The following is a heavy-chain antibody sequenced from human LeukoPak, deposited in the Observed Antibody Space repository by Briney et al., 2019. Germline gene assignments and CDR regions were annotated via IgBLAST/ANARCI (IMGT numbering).Heavy chain of an antibody. CDR2: IYGGGST. J-gene: IGHJ4*02. D-gene: IGHD3-3*01. CDR3: ARGWSGLSY. CDR1: GFTVSSNY. V-gene: IGHV3-66*01. Sequence: GGSLRLSCAASGFTVSSNYMTWVRQAPGKGLEWVSVIYGGGSTYYADSVKGRFTISRDSSKNTLYLQMNSLRAGDTAVYYCARGWSGLSYWGQGTLVTVSS.